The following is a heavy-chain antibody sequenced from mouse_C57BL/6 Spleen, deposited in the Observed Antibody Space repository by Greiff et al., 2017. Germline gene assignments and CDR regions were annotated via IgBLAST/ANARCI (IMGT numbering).Heavy chain of an antibody. J-gene: IGHJ3*01. D-gene: IGHD2-3*01. V-gene: IGHV1-52*01. CDR2: IDPSDSET. CDR3: ARQGGYYFPFAY. Sequence: QVQLQQPGAELVRPGSSVKLSCKASGYTFTSYWMHWVKQRPIQGLEWIGNIDPSDSETHYNQKFKDKATLTVDKSSRKAYMQLSSLTSEDSAVYYCARQGGYYFPFAYWGQGTLVTVSA. CDR1: GYTFTSYW.